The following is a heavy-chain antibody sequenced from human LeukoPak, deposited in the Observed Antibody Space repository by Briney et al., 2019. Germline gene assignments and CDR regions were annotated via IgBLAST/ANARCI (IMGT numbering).Heavy chain of an antibody. CDR1: GGSFRGYY. D-gene: IGHD2/OR15-2a*01. CDR3: ARARDYFTYYYYYYMDV. CDR2: INHSGST. J-gene: IGHJ6*03. V-gene: IGHV4-34*01. Sequence: PSETLSLTXAVYGGSFRGYYWSWIRQPPGKGLEWIGEINHSGSTNYNPSLKSRVTISVDTSKNQFSLKLSSVTAADTAVYYCARARDYFTYYYYYYMDVWGKGTTVTVSS.